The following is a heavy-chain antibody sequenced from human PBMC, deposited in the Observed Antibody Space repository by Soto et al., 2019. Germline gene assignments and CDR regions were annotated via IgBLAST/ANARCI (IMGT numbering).Heavy chain of an antibody. CDR2: INPNSGGT. D-gene: IGHD3-16*02. V-gene: IGHV1-2*04. J-gene: IGHJ5*02. CDR3: ARRPPLESVWGSYRDKGGWFDP. CDR1: GYTFTGYY. Sequence: ASVKVSCQASGYTFTGYYMHWVRQAPGQGLEWMGWINPNSGGTNYAQKFQGWVTMTRDTSISTAYMELRSLRSDDTAVYYCARRPPLESVWGSYRDKGGWFDPWGQGTLVTVSS.